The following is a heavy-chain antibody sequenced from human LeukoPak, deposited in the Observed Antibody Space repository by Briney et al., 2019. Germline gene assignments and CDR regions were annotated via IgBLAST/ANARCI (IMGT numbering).Heavy chain of an antibody. CDR1: GGTFSSYA. D-gene: IGHD5-24*01. CDR2: IIPIFGTA. Sequence: SVKVSCKASGGTFSSYAISWVRQAPGQGLEWMGGIIPIFGTANYAQKFQGRVTITADESTSTAYMELSSLRSEDTAVYYCARENGEMATFPNWARGPLVTVSS. V-gene: IGHV1-69*13. J-gene: IGHJ4*02. CDR3: ARENGEMATFPN.